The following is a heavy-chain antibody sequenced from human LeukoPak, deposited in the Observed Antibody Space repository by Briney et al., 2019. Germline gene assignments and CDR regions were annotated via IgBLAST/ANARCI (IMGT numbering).Heavy chain of an antibody. CDR2: INPNSGGT. J-gene: IGHJ4*02. CDR3: ARAYREYYYGSGIGY. V-gene: IGHV1-2*02. D-gene: IGHD3-10*01. CDR1: GYTFTGYY. Sequence: ASVKVSCKASGYTFTGYYMHWVRQAPGQGLEWMGWINPNSGGTNYAQKFQGRVTMTRDTSISTAYMELSRLRSDDTAVYYCARAYREYYYGSGIGYWGQGTLVTVSS.